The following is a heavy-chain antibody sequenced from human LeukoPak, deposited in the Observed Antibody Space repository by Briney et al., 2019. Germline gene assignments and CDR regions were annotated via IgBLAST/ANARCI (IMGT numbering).Heavy chain of an antibody. V-gene: IGHV1-18*01. J-gene: IGHJ4*02. D-gene: IGHD1-1*01. CDR3: ARAGQLDY. Sequence: GASVKVSCKASGYTFTSYGINWVRQAPGQGLEWMGWINTNNVNRNYAQKLQCRVTMTTDTSTNTAYMELMSLTSDDTVVYYCARAGQLDYWGQGTLVTVSS. CDR1: GYTFTSYG. CDR2: INTNNVNR.